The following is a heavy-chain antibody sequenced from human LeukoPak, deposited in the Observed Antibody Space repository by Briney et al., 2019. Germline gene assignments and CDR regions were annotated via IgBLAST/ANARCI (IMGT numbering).Heavy chain of an antibody. CDR2: ISYDGSNK. CDR1: GFTFSSYG. J-gene: IGHJ4*02. D-gene: IGHD1-26*01. Sequence: GGSLRLSCAASGFTFSSYGMHWVRQAPGKGLEWVAVISYDGSNKYYADSVKGRFTISRDNAKNSLYLQMDSLRAEDTAIYYCVRGSPVWEIWGQGALVTVSS. V-gene: IGHV3-30*03. CDR3: VRGSPVWEI.